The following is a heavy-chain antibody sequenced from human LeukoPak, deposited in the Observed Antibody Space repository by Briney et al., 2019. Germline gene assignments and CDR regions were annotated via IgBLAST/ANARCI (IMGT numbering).Heavy chain of an antibody. D-gene: IGHD2-15*01. V-gene: IGHV1-46*01. CDR1: GYTFTSYY. J-gene: IGHJ5*02. CDR3: ATSYCSGGSCYSNWFDP. Sequence: ASVKVSCKASGYTFTSYYMHWVRQAPGHGLEWMGIINPSGGSTSYAQKFQGRVTMTRDTSTSTVYMELSSLRSEDTAVYYCATSYCSGGSCYSNWFDPWGQGTLVTVSS. CDR2: INPSGGST.